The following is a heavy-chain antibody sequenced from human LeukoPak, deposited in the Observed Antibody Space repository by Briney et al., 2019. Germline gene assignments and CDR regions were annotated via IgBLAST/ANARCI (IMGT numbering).Heavy chain of an antibody. J-gene: IGHJ4*02. CDR3: ARDDRAYDILTGYYGGGFGY. Sequence: SETLSLTCTVSGGSISSSSYYWGWIRQPPGKGLEWIGSIYYSGSTYYNPSLKSRVSISVDTSKNQFSLKLSSVTAADTAVYYCARDDRAYDILTGYYGGGFGYWGQGTLVTVSS. CDR2: IYYSGST. CDR1: GGSISSSSYY. D-gene: IGHD3-9*01. V-gene: IGHV4-39*07.